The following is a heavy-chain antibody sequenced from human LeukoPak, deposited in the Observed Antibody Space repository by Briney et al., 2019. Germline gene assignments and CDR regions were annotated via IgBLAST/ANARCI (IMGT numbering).Heavy chain of an antibody. Sequence: SEALSLTCTVSGGSISSYYWSWIRQPPGKGLEWIGYIYYSGSTNYNPSLKSRVTISVDTSKNQFSLKLSSVTAADTAVYYCARHIRDWFDPWGQGTLVTVSS. V-gene: IGHV4-59*08. J-gene: IGHJ5*02. CDR1: GGSISSYY. CDR2: IYYSGST. CDR3: ARHIRDWFDP.